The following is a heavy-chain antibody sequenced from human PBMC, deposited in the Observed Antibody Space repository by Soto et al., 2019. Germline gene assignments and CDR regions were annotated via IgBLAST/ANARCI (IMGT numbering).Heavy chain of an antibody. V-gene: IGHV4-59*01. J-gene: IGHJ5*01. CDR3: AIVRWSYGRNWFAS. CDR1: CGSISRYY. D-gene: IGHD1-26*01. CDR2: IYYSGST. Sequence: PSETLSLTCTVSCGSISRYYWIWIRQPPGKRLEWIGYIYYSGSTNYNPSLKSRVTISVDTSKNQFSLKLSSVTAADTAVYYCAIVRWSYGRNWFASWGQRSLVIVSS.